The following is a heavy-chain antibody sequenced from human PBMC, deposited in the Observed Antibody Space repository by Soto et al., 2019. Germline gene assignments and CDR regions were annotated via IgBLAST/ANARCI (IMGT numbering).Heavy chain of an antibody. CDR3: EKPRTSEAWPPFDP. CDR2: IKSAGNK. CDR1: GFTFSSFA. V-gene: IGHV3-30*18. Sequence: QEKLVESGGAVVQSGRSLRLSCEASGFTFSSFAMHWVRQVAGKGLEWLAVIKSAGNKEYSDSVKGRFTISRDNPRKTLYLQMINLRTAYTCMSYWEKPRTSEAWPPFDPWGQGTQVTVS. J-gene: IGHJ5*02. D-gene: IGHD2-2*01.